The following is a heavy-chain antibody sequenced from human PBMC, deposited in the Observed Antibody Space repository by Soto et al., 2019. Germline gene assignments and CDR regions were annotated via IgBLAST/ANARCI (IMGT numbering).Heavy chain of an antibody. CDR1: GYTFSKYW. Sequence: PGESLKISCKGSGYTFSKYWIGWVRQTPGKGLEWMGMIYPGDSDARYSPSFEGQVTFSVDKSIHTAYLQWNSLKASDTAMYYCARQGGEYNTMSDYWGQGTLVTSPQ. CDR2: IYPGDSDA. J-gene: IGHJ4*02. V-gene: IGHV5-51*01. CDR3: ARQGGEYNTMSDY. D-gene: IGHD3-10*01.